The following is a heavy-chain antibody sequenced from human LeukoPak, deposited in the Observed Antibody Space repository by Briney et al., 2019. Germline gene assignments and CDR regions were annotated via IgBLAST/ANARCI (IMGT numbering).Heavy chain of an antibody. D-gene: IGHD1-26*01. V-gene: IGHV4-30-2*01. CDR1: GGSISSGGYS. CDR3: ARVDGMYYFDY. J-gene: IGHJ4*02. CDR2: IYHSGST. Sequence: SETLSLTCAVSGGSISSGGYSWGWVRQPPGKGLEWIGYIYHSGSTYYNPSLKSRVTISVDRSKNQFSLKLSSVTAADTAVYYCARVDGMYYFDYWGQGTLVTVSS.